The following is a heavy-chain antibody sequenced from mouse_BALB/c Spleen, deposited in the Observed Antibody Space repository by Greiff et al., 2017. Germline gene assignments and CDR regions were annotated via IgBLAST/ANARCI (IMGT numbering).Heavy chain of an antibody. D-gene: IGHD2-1*01. CDR1: GYTFSSYW. Sequence: VQLQQSGAELMKPGASVKISCKATGYTFSSYWIEWVKQRPGHGLEWIGEILPGSGSTNYNEKFKGKATFTADTSSNTAYMQLSSLTSEDSAVYYCARCYGNYYFDYWGQGTTLTVSS. V-gene: IGHV1-9*01. CDR3: ARCYGNYYFDY. J-gene: IGHJ2*01. CDR2: ILPGSGST.